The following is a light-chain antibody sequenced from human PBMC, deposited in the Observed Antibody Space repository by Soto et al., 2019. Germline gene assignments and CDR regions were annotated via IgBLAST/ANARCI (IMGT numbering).Light chain of an antibody. V-gene: IGKV3-11*01. CDR1: QSVSSH. CDR2: DAS. J-gene: IGKJ5*01. CDR3: QQRSNWPPT. Sequence: EIVLTQSPATLPLSPAERATLSCRASQSVSSHLAWYQQKPGQAPRPLIYDASNRATGNPARFSGSGSGTDFTLTISSLEPEDFAVYYCQQRSNWPPTFGQGTRLEIK.